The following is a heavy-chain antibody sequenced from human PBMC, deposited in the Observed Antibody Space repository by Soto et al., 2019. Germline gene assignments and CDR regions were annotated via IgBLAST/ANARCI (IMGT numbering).Heavy chain of an antibody. D-gene: IGHD4-4*01. CDR2: MNPNSGNT. Sequence: ASVKVSCKASGYTFTSYDINWVRQATGQGLEWMGWMNPNSGNTGYAQKFQGRVTMTRNTSISTAYMELSSLRSEDTAVYYCARGRPDSNYHYYYYYMAVWGKGTTVTVSS. CDR1: GYTFTSYD. J-gene: IGHJ6*03. CDR3: ARGRPDSNYHYYYYYMAV. V-gene: IGHV1-8*01.